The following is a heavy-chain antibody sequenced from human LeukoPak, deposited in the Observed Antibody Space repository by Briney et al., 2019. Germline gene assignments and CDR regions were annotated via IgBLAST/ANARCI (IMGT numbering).Heavy chain of an antibody. V-gene: IGHV1-2*02. J-gene: IGHJ3*02. CDR3: ATPTVGTSRFDGFDI. CDR2: INPNSGGT. CDR1: GDIFSAYY. Sequence: GASVKVSCKAPGDIFSAYYICSGRQAPVLGLEWMGWINPNSGGTNYAQRFQGRVTMTRDTSISTAYMELSRLRSDDTAVYYCATPTVGTSRFDGFDIWGQGTMVTVSP. D-gene: IGHD4-23*01.